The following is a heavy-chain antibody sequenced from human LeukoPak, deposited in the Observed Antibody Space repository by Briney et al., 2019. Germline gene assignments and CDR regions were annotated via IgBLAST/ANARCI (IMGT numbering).Heavy chain of an antibody. CDR1: GYTFSNYW. Sequence: GVRLKISCKSSGYTFSNYWIGWVRQMPGKGLEWMGIIYPGDSDTRYSPSFEGQVSISADKSISTAYLQWSSLKASDTAMYYCARVPYSISSMDYWGQGTVVTVSS. CDR3: ARVPYSISSMDY. V-gene: IGHV5-51*01. J-gene: IGHJ4*02. CDR2: IYPGDSDT. D-gene: IGHD6-6*01.